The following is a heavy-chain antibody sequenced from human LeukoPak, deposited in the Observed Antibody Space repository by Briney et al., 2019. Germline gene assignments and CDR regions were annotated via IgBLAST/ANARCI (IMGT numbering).Heavy chain of an antibody. Sequence: SETLSLTCAVSTGSISGYYWSWIRQAPGKGLEWIGFRYYSGASNYSPSLRGRVTISVDRSKSQVSLKMTSVTAADTAVYYCARALSGSPAVFDSWGQGTLVSVSS. CDR2: RYYSGAS. V-gene: IGHV4-59*08. CDR1: TGSISGYY. J-gene: IGHJ4*02. CDR3: ARALSGSPAVFDS. D-gene: IGHD1-26*01.